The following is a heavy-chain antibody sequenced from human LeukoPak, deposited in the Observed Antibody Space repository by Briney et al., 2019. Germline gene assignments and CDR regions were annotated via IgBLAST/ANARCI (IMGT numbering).Heavy chain of an antibody. J-gene: IGHJ3*02. CDR2: IIASGVGT. V-gene: IGHV3-23*01. CDR3: AKSVALLDAFDI. Sequence: GGSLRLSCAASGFTFSSNAMGWVRQAPGKGLEWVSDIIASGVGTYYADSVKGRFTISRDNSKNTLYLQMTSLRAEDTAVYYCAKSVALLDAFDIWGQGTMVTVSS. CDR1: GFTFSSNA. D-gene: IGHD5-12*01.